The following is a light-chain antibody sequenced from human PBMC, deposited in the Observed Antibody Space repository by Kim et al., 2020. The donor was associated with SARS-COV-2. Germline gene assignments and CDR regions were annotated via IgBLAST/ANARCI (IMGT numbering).Light chain of an antibody. CDR3: QQYDTLWT. V-gene: IGKV1-33*01. CDR1: HDIRTY. J-gene: IGKJ1*01. Sequence: DIQLTQSPSSLSASIGERVTITCQASHDIRTYLNWHQQKPGKAPELLIYDATNLETGVPSRFSGSGSGTDFTLTISSLQPEDYATYYCQQYDTLWTFGQGTKVDVK. CDR2: DAT.